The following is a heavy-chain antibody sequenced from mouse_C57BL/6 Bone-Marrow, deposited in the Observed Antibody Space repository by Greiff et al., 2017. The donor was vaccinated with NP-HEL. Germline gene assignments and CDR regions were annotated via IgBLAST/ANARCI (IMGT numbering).Heavy chain of an antibody. CDR2: FYPGSGSI. Sequence: QVQLQQSGAELVKPGASVKLSCKASGYTFTEYTIHWVKQRSGQGLEWIGRFYPGSGSIKYNEKFEDKATLTVDKSSSTVYMELSRLTSEDSAVYFCERHEAKAPIYDDYDWFAYWGQGTLVTVSA. V-gene: IGHV1-62-2*01. J-gene: IGHJ3*01. CDR3: ERHEAKAPIYDDYDWFAY. CDR1: GYTFTEYT. D-gene: IGHD2-4*01.